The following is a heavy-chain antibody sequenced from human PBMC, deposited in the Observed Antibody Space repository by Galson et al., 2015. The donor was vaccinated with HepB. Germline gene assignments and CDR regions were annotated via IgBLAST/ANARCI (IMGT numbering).Heavy chain of an antibody. CDR2: VSYDGKTK. D-gene: IGHD5-12*01. CDR1: GFIFNSYP. CDR3: AKDLGGGYDMRVFKFYFDY. J-gene: IGHJ4*02. V-gene: IGHV3-30*04. Sequence: SLRLSCAGSGFIFNSYPMHWVRQAPGKGLEWVAVVSYDGKTKYYADSVKGRFTISRDHSKHTVFLQMNNLRAEDTAVYYCAKDLGGGYDMRVFKFYFDYWGQGTLVTVSS.